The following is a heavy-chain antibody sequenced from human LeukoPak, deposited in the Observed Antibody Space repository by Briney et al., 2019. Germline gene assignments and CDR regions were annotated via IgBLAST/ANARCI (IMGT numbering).Heavy chain of an antibody. CDR3: AKVAASDVWSSCDS. D-gene: IGHD6-13*01. CDR1: GFTFSDFA. J-gene: IGHJ5*01. Sequence: GGSLRLSCTTTGFTFSDFAMTWVRQAPGKGLEWVSIITGSGLTTYYAESVKGRFTISRDNSKNALYLQMPSLKAEDTAVYYCAKVAASDVWSSCDSWGQGTQVTVSS. CDR2: ITGSGLTT. V-gene: IGHV3-23*01.